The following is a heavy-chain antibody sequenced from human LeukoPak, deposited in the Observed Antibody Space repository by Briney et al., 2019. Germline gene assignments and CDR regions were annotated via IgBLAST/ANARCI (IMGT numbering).Heavy chain of an antibody. D-gene: IGHD2-8*01. CDR3: AKDRSCTNDICHGDFDY. V-gene: IGHV3-23*01. J-gene: IGHJ4*02. CDR2: ISGSGGST. CDR1: GFTFSSYA. Sequence: GGSLRLSCAASGFTFSSYAVSWVRQAPGKGLEWVSSISGSGGSTYSADSVKGRFTISRDNSENTLYLQMNSLRAEDTALYYCAKDRSCTNDICHGDFDYWGQGTLVTVSS.